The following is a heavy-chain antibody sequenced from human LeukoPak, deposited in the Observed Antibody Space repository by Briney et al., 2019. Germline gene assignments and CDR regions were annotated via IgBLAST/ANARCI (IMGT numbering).Heavy chain of an antibody. CDR3: ATRIAARREGDY. J-gene: IGHJ4*02. V-gene: IGHV4-34*01. CDR1: GGSFSGYY. D-gene: IGHD6-6*01. Sequence: SETLSLTCAVYGGSFSGYYWSWIRQPLGKGLEWIGEINHSGSTNYNPSLKSRVTISVDTSKNQFSLKLSSVTAADTAVYYCATRIAARREGDYWGPGTLVTVSS. CDR2: INHSGST.